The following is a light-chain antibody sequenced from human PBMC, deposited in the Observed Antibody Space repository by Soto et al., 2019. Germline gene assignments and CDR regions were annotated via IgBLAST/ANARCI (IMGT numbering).Light chain of an antibody. CDR3: QQYDKSPIT. Sequence: PADSPSLSFRASPTLSSSLAWYQQKPGQAPRVLIYGASSRATGIPDRFSGTGSETDFTLTISRLEPEDFAVYYCQQYDKSPITFGQGTRLEI. CDR1: PTLSSS. V-gene: IGKV3-20*01. J-gene: IGKJ5*01. CDR2: GAS.